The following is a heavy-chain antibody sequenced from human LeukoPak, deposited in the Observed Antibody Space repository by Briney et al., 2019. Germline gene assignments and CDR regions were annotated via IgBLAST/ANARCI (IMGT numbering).Heavy chain of an antibody. J-gene: IGHJ4*02. CDR1: GGSISSFY. CDR2: IYYSGST. D-gene: IGHD2-2*01. Sequence: SETLSLICTVSGGSISSFYWSWIRQPPGKGLEWIGYIYYSGSTNYNSSLKSRVTISVDTSKNQFSLKLSSVTAADTAVYYCARSLSGTSSDYWGQGTLVTVSS. CDR3: ARSLSGTSSDY. V-gene: IGHV4-59*01.